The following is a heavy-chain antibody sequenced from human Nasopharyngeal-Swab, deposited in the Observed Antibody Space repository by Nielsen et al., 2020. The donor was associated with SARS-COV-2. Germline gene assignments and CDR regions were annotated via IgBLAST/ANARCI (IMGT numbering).Heavy chain of an antibody. J-gene: IGHJ6*02. CDR2: INPNSGGT. CDR1: GYTFTGNY. Sequence: ASVKSSSKASGYTFTGNYMHWLRQAPGQGLEWMGRINPNSGGTNYAQKFQGRVTMTRDTSISPAYMELSRLRSDDTAVYYCARRYYYYYYGMDVWGQGTTVTASS. CDR3: ARRYYYYYYGMDV. V-gene: IGHV1-2*06.